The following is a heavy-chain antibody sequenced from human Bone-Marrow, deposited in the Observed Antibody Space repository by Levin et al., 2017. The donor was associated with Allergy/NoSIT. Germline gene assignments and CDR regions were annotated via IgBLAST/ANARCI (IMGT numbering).Heavy chain of an antibody. J-gene: IGHJ4*02. CDR2: IYYSGSS. D-gene: IGHD3-3*01. CDR3: ARTVFGVVYFDY. Sequence: LRLSCSVSGDAIDSGGFYWGWLRQHPGKGLEWIGHIYYSGSSYYNPSLKSRVSMSVDLSKNSFSLQLSSVTAADTAMYFCARTVFGVVYFDYWGQGSLVTVSS. V-gene: IGHV4-31*03. CDR1: GDAIDSGGFY.